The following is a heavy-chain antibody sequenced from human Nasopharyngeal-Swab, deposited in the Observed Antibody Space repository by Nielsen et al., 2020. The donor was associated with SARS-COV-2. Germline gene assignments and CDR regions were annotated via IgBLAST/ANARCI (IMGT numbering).Heavy chain of an antibody. CDR1: GFTFDAYA. CDR2: ISWNSGSI. Sequence: GGSLRLSCAASGFTFDAYAMQWVRHAPGKGLEWVSGISWNSGSIGYADSVKGRFTISRDNAKNSLYLQMNSLRAEDTALYYCAKDLSSGWYGWFDPWGQGTLVTVSS. CDR3: AKDLSSGWYGWFDP. V-gene: IGHV3-9*01. D-gene: IGHD6-19*01. J-gene: IGHJ5*02.